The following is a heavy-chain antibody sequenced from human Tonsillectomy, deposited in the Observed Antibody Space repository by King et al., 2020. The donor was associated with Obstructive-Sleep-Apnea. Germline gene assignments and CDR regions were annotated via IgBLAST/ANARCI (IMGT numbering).Heavy chain of an antibody. J-gene: IGHJ4*02. V-gene: IGHV3-23*04. CDR2: ISGSVGGT. CDR3: AKDLGH. CDR1: GFIFSDYA. Sequence: VQLVESGGGLVQPGGSLRLSCAASGFIFSDYALRWVRQAPGKGLAWVSTISGSVGGTYYADSVKGRFTISRDNSKNTLFLQMNSLRAEDTAVYYCAKDLGHWGQGALVTVSS.